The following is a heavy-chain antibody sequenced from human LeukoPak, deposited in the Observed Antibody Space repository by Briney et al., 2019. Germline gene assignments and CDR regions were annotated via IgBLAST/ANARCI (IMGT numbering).Heavy chain of an antibody. D-gene: IGHD3-3*01. CDR1: GYTFTSYG. CDR3: ARDLYDFWSGYYFPDV. V-gene: IGHV1-18*01. Sequence: ASVKVSCKASGYTFTSYGISWVRQAPGQGLEWMGWISAYNGNTNYAQKLQGRVTMTTDTSTSTAYMELRSLRSDDTAVYYCARDLYDFWSGYYFPDVWGKGTTVTVSS. CDR2: ISAYNGNT. J-gene: IGHJ6*04.